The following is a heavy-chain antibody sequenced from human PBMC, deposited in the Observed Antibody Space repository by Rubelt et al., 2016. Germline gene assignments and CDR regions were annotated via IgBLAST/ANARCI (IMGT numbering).Heavy chain of an antibody. CDR2: INPNSGGT. Sequence: GYYMHWVRQAPGQGLEWMGRINPNSGGTNHAQKFQGRVTMTRDTSISTAYMELSRLRSDDTAVYYCAREGGATADAFDIWGQGTMVTVSS. D-gene: IGHD1-26*01. CDR1: GYY. J-gene: IGHJ3*02. CDR3: AREGGATADAFDI. V-gene: IGHV1-2*06.